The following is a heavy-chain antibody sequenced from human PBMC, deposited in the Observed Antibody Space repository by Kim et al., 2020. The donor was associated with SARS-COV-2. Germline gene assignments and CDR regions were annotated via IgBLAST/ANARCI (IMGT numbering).Heavy chain of an antibody. J-gene: IGHJ4*02. V-gene: IGHV1-18*01. Sequence: ASVKVSCKASGDTSSTSGFSWVRQAPGQRLEWMGWINTKKGDTNYVQKFQDRVTMTTDSSTTAAYMELRSLKFDDTAVYYCVRGTWGDINDYWGQGTLVT. CDR3: VRGTWGDINDY. CDR1: GDTSSTSG. D-gene: IGHD3-16*01. CDR2: INTKKGDT.